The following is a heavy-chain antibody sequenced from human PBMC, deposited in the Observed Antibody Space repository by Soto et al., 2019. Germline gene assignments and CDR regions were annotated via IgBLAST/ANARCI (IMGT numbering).Heavy chain of an antibody. V-gene: IGHV4-31*03. CDR2: IYYSGST. CDR1: GGSISSGGYY. D-gene: IGHD3-9*01. CDR3: ARSVILSGGNYKGLIRLHHFDV. J-gene: IGHJ4*02. Sequence: PSETLSLTCTVSGGSISSGGYYWSWIRQHPGKGLEWIGYIYYSGSTYYNPSFKNRFTLSLDGSKNEFSLNVNSVTGADTAVYYCARSVILSGGNYKGLIRLHHFDVWGQXTLVTVSS.